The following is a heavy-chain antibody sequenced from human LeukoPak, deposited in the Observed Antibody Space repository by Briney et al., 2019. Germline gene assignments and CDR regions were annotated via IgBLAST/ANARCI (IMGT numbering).Heavy chain of an antibody. CDR1: GYTFTSYG. D-gene: IGHD3-10*01. V-gene: IGHV1-18*01. J-gene: IGHJ4*02. Sequence: ASVKVSCKASGYTFTSYGISWVRQAPGQGLEWMGWISAYNGNTNYAQKLQGRVTMTTDTSTSTAYMELRSLRSDDTAVYYCARGRGLLWFGDIFEPFDYWGQGTLVTVSS. CDR3: ARGRGLLWFGDIFEPFDY. CDR2: ISAYNGNT.